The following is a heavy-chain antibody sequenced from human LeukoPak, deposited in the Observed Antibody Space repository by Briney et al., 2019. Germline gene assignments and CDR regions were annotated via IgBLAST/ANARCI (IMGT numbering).Heavy chain of an antibody. Sequence: ASVKVSCKASVYTFTGYYMHGVRQAPGQGLEWMGWINPNSGGTNYAQKFQGWVTMTRDTSISTAYMELSRLRSDDTAVYYCARSHDYVWGSYRYSYYYFDYWGQGTLVTVSS. V-gene: IGHV1-2*04. CDR2: INPNSGGT. CDR1: VYTFTGYY. J-gene: IGHJ4*02. D-gene: IGHD3-16*02. CDR3: ARSHDYVWGSYRYSYYYFDY.